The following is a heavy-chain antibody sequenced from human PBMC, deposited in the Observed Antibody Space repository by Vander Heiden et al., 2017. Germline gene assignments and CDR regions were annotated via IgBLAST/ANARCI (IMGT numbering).Heavy chain of an antibody. V-gene: IGHV1-8*01. D-gene: IGHD1-26*01. CDR3: ARVARFAGSYYNYFGT. Sequence: QWQVVPSGAEVKKPGASVRLSCKASGYTFTTYAIHWGRQASGQGLEWMGWMDPKTGETGYAQRFQGRVTMTRNISRSTAYMELSGLRSEDTAVYFCARVARFAGSYYNYFGTWGQGSLVTVSS. J-gene: IGHJ4*02. CDR1: GYTFTTYA. CDR2: MDPKTGET.